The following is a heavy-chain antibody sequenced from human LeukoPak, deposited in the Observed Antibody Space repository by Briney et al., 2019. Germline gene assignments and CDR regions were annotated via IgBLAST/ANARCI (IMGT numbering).Heavy chain of an antibody. J-gene: IGHJ5*02. CDR2: IYYSGST. Sequence: SETLSLTCTVSGGSISSGDYYWSWIRQPPGKGLEWIGYIYYSGSTYYNPSLKSRVTISVDTSKNQFSLKLSSVTAADTAVYYCAREVPGSYNWFDPWGQGTLVTVSS. CDR3: AREVPGSYNWFDP. V-gene: IGHV4-30-4*08. D-gene: IGHD6-25*01. CDR1: GGSISSGDYY.